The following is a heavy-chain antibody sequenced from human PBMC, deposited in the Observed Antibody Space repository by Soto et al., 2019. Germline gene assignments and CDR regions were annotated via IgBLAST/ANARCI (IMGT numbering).Heavy chain of an antibody. CDR2: ISSSSSYI. J-gene: IGHJ4*02. CDR3: ARDGNAHFDY. CDR1: GFTFSSYS. V-gene: IGHV3-21*01. D-gene: IGHD2-2*01. Sequence: GGSLRLSXAASGFTFSSYSMNWVRQAPGKGLEWVSSISSSSSYIYYADSVKGRFTISRDNAKNSLYLQMNSLRAEDTAVYYCARDGNAHFDYWGQGTLVTVSS.